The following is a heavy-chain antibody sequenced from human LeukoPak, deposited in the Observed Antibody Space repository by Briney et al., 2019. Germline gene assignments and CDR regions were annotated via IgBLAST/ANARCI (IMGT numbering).Heavy chain of an antibody. Sequence: ASVKVSCTASGYTFTNYGISWVRQAPGQGLEWMAWISAYSGNTNYAQKVQGRVTMITDTSTSTAYLELRSLRAEDTAVYYCGRDLFPLSGSDHGYDPWGQETLVTVSS. CDR2: ISAYSGNT. CDR3: GRDLFPLSGSDHGYDP. J-gene: IGHJ5*02. V-gene: IGHV1-18*01. CDR1: GYTFTNYG. D-gene: IGHD1-26*01.